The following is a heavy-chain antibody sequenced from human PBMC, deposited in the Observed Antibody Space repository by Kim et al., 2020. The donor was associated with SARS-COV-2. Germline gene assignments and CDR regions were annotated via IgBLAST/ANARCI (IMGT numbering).Heavy chain of an antibody. CDR1: GFTFDDYA. D-gene: IGHD3-10*01. Sequence: GGSLRLSCAASGFTFDDYAMHWVRQAPGKGLEWVSLISWDGGSTYYADSVKGRFTISRDNSKNSLYLQMNSLRAEDTALYYCAKPTMVRGVRENYYYGMDVWGQGTTVTVS. CDR2: ISWDGGST. V-gene: IGHV3-43D*03. CDR3: AKPTMVRGVRENYYYGMDV. J-gene: IGHJ6*02.